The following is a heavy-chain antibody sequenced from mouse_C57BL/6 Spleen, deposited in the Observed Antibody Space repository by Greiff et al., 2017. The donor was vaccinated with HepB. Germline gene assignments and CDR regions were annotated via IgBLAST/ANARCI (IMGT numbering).Heavy chain of an antibody. D-gene: IGHD2-3*01. Sequence: VQLQQSGPELVKPGASVKISCKASGYAFSSSWMNWVKQRPGKGLEWIGRIYPGDGDTNYNGKFKGKATLTADKSSSTAYMQLSSLTSEDSAVYFCAREGDGYYAYWGQGTLVTVSA. V-gene: IGHV1-82*01. CDR2: IYPGDGDT. CDR1: GYAFSSSW. CDR3: AREGDGYYAY. J-gene: IGHJ3*01.